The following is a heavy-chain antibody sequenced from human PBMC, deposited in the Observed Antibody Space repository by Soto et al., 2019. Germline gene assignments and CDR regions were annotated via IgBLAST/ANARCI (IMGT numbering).Heavy chain of an antibody. J-gene: IGHJ3*01. Sequence: EVQLVESGGRLVQRGGSLRLSCSGSGFIFGDHVMDWVRQAPGKGLEWVAGISGSGNSPFFRDSVKGRFTVYRDNAKNSLYLQMNTLRADDTAVYYCARESATGPVVDFWGQGTMVTVSS. CDR3: ARESATGPVVDF. CDR1: GFIFGDHV. V-gene: IGHV3-48*03. CDR2: ISGSGNSP.